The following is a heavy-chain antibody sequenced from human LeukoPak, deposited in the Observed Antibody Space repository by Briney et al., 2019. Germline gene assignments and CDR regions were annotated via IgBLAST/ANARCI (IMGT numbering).Heavy chain of an antibody. CDR1: GFTFSSYA. CDR3: AGGGGVGSKY. CDR2: IYISGNP. D-gene: IGHD3-16*01. J-gene: IGHJ4*02. Sequence: GGSLRLSCAASGFTFSSYAMSWVRQAPGKGLEWVSLIYISGNPYYADSVKGRFTISRDNSKNTLYLQINSLRAEDTAIYYCAGGGGVGSKYWGRGALVTVSS. V-gene: IGHV3-23*05.